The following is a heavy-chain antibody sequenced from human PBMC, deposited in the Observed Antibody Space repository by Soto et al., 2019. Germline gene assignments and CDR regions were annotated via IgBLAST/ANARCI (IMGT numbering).Heavy chain of an antibody. J-gene: IGHJ4*02. CDR3: ARDLQADGDTPVDY. CDR1: GCTFESYG. D-gene: IGHD2-15*01. CDR2: IKQDGSQK. Sequence: GGSLRRSLAAAGCTFESYGMSWVRGGEGKGLTRVANIKQDGSQKQYVHSVKARFTISTDHANNSLYLKMTSMSAEDTPLYYCARDLQADGDTPVDYWGQGTVVTDS. V-gene: IGHV3-7*03.